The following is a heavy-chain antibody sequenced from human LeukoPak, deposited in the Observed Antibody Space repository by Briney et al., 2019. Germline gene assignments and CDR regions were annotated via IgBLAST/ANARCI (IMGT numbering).Heavy chain of an antibody. CDR3: ASGLQWLVDY. J-gene: IGHJ4*02. CDR2: IYHSGST. CDR1: DYSISSGYY. V-gene: IGHV4-38-2*02. Sequence: SETLSLTCTVSDYSISSGYYWGWIRRPPGKGLEWIGSIYHSGSTYYNPALKSRVTISVDTSKNQFSLKLSSVTAADTAVYYCASGLQWLVDYWGQGTLVTVSS. D-gene: IGHD6-19*01.